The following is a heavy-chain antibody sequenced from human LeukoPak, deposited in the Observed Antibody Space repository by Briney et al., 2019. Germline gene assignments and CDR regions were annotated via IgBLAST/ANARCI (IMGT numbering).Heavy chain of an antibody. CDR3: ATDRPLYGDYVGFDY. CDR2: INPSSGGT. V-gene: IGHV1-2*04. CDR1: GYTFTGYY. D-gene: IGHD4-17*01. Sequence: ASVKVSCKASGYTFTGYYMHWVRQAPGQGLEWVGWINPSSGGTNYAQKFQGWVTMTRDTSISTAYMELSSLRSEDTAVYYCATDRPLYGDYVGFDYWGQGTLVTVSS. J-gene: IGHJ4*02.